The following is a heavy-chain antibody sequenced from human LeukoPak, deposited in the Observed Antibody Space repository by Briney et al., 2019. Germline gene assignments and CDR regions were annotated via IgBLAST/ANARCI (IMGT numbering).Heavy chain of an antibody. CDR2: MNPNSGNT. Sequence: ASVKVSCKASGYTFTGYDINWVRQAPGQGLEWIGWMNPNSGNTGYAQKFQGRVTMTRSTSITTAYMELSSLTSEDTAVYFCARVRRGYSYPYWFDPWGQGTLVTVSS. CDR1: GYTFTGYD. J-gene: IGHJ5*02. CDR3: ARVRRGYSYPYWFDP. D-gene: IGHD5-18*01. V-gene: IGHV1-8*01.